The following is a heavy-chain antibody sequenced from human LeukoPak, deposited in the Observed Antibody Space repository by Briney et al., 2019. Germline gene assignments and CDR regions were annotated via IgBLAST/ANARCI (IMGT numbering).Heavy chain of an antibody. CDR3: ARDSSGNRFDY. V-gene: IGHV3-30-3*01. Sequence: GRSLRLSCAASGFTFSSYPMHWVRQAPGKGLEWVAVISNDIRNTYYADSVKGRFSISRDNPKNTLYLQMISLRADDTALYYCARDSSGNRFDYWGQGTLVTVSS. D-gene: IGHD3-22*01. CDR2: ISNDIRNT. CDR1: GFTFSSYP. J-gene: IGHJ4*02.